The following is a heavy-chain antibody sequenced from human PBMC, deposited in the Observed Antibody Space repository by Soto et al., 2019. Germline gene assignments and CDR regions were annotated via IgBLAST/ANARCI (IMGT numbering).Heavy chain of an antibody. J-gene: IGHJ4*02. V-gene: IGHV3-48*03. D-gene: IGHD2-21*02. CDR3: ARGYGGNSRYYFDY. Sequence: EVQLVESGGDLVQPGGSLRLSCAASGFTFSSYEMNWVRQAPGKGLEWVSYISSSGSTRYFADSVKGRLTISRDSAKNSLYLQMNSLRAEDTAVYYCARGYGGNSRYYFDYWGQGTLVTVSS. CDR2: ISSSGSTR. CDR1: GFTFSSYE.